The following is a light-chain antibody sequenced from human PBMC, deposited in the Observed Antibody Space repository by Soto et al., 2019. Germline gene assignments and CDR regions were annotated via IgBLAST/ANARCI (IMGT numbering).Light chain of an antibody. Sequence: DIQMTQSPSTLSASVGDRVTITCRASQSISSWLAWYQQKPGKAPKLLIYEASSLKSGVPSRFSGSGSATEFTLTISSLQPDYFATYYCEDYSSSSGLTFGGGTNVDI. CDR1: QSISSW. J-gene: IGKJ4*01. V-gene: IGKV1-5*03. CDR3: EDYSSSSGLT. CDR2: EAS.